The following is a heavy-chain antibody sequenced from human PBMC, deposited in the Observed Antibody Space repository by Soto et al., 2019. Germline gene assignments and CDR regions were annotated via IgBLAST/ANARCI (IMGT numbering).Heavy chain of an antibody. Sequence: QVQLVESGGGVVQPGRSLRLSCAASGFTFSSYGMHWVRKAPGKGLEWVAVISYDGSNKYYADSVKGRFTISRDNSKNTLYLQMNSLRAEDTALYYCARDGRWELLGIVAFDLWGQATMFTVSS. J-gene: IGHJ3*01. CDR2: ISYDGSNK. CDR3: ARDGRWELLGIVAFDL. CDR1: GFTFSSYG. D-gene: IGHD1-26*01. V-gene: IGHV3-30-3*01.